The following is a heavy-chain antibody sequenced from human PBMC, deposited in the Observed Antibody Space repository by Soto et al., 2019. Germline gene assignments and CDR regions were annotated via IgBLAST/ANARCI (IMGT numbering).Heavy chain of an antibody. D-gene: IGHD2-15*01. CDR2: ISGSGGST. CDR1: GFTFSSYA. CDR3: ARDDIGAPNAFDM. V-gene: IGHV3-23*01. Sequence: SLRLSCAASGFTFSSYAMSWVRQAPGKGLEWVSAISGSGGSTYYADSVKGRFTISRDNSKNTLYLQMDSLRAGDTALYYCARDDIGAPNAFDMWGQGTMVTVSS. J-gene: IGHJ3*02.